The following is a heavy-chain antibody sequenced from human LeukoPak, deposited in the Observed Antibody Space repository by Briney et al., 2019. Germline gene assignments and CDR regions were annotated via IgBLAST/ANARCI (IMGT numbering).Heavy chain of an antibody. V-gene: IGHV4-34*01. CDR3: ARSNYYYYMDV. Sequence: PSETLSLTCAVYGGSFSGYYWSWIRRPPGKGLEWSGEINHSGSTNYNPSLKSRVTISVDTSKNQFSLKLSSVTAADTAVYYCARSNYYYYMDVWGKGTTVTVSS. J-gene: IGHJ6*03. CDR1: GGSFSGYY. CDR2: INHSGST.